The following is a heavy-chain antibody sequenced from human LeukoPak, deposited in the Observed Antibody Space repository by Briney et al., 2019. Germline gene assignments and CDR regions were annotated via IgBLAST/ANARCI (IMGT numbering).Heavy chain of an antibody. V-gene: IGHV4-59*08. J-gene: IGHJ6*02. CDR2: IYYSGST. D-gene: IGHD6-6*01. CDR1: GGSISSYY. Sequence: SETLSLTCTVSGGSISSYYWSWIRQPPGKGLEWIGYIYYSGSTNYNPSLKSRVTISVDTSKNQFSLKLSSVTAADTAVYYCARRPRYSSSSRYYYYGMDAWGQGTTVTVSS. CDR3: ARRPRYSSSSRYYYYGMDA.